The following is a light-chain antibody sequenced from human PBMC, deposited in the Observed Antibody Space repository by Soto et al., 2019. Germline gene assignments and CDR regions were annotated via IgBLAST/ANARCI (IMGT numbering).Light chain of an antibody. CDR1: SSKW. CDR3: QLTPDFT. J-gene: IGKJ2*01. CDR2: DVS. V-gene: IGKV1-5*01. Sequence: DIQMTQSPSTLAASVGDTVTMTCRSSSKWLAWYQKKPGKAPKLLIYDVSNLESAVPPWFSGSTSGAESTLTITGLQPDALGTYCCQLTPDFTFGQGTKVEIK.